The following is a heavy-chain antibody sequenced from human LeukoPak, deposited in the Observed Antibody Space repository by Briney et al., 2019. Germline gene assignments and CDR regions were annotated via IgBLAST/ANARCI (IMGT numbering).Heavy chain of an antibody. Sequence: GGSLLPSSASSGSPFSSYAMSWARPPPAKGREWVSAISGSGGSTYPPASVKGQFTISRDNSKSTLYLQMNSLRAADTAVYYCAGAASPRTHCDYWGQGTLVTVSS. J-gene: IGHJ4*02. CDR2: ISGSGGST. V-gene: IGHV3-23*01. CDR1: GSPFSSYA. CDR3: AGAASPRTHCDY. D-gene: IGHD6-13*01.